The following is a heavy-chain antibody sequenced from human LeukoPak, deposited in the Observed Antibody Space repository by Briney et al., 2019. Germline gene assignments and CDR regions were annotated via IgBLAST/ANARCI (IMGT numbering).Heavy chain of an antibody. CDR3: ARGRRGYRNTWYQDY. J-gene: IGHJ4*02. Sequence: SETLSLTCSVSAGSISSGYYWGWIRQPPGQGLDWIVSIYFGESTYYNPSLKNRVTMSIDTSTNQFSLNLTSVTAADTAVYYCARGRRGYRNTWYQDYWGQGILVTVSS. CDR2: IYFGEST. V-gene: IGHV4-39*01. CDR1: AGSISSGYY. D-gene: IGHD6-13*01.